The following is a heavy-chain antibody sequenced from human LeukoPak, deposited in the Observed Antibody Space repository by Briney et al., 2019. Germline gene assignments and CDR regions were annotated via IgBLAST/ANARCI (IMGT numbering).Heavy chain of an antibody. V-gene: IGHV3-23*01. J-gene: IGHJ4*02. CDR1: GVTFSSYV. Sequence: GGALRLSCAASGVTFSSYVMSWVRQAPGKGVEWVSAISGSGGSTYYADSVKGRFTISRDNSKNTLYLQMNSLRAEDTAVYYCAEGYSYEKRVRYFDYWGQGTLVTVSS. D-gene: IGHD5-18*01. CDR2: ISGSGGST. CDR3: AEGYSYEKRVRYFDY.